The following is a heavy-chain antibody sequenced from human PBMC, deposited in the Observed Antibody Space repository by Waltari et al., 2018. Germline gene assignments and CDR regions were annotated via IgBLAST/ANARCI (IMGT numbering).Heavy chain of an antibody. J-gene: IGHJ5*02. CDR1: GRTLSSYA. V-gene: IGHV1-69*04. Sequence: QVQLVQSGAEVKKPGSSVKVSCKASGRTLSSYAISWVRQAPGQGLEWMGGIIPILGIANYAQKFQGRVTITADESTSTAYMELSSLRSEDTAVYYCARAAAGTGWFDPWGQGTLVTVSS. CDR2: IIPILGIA. CDR3: ARAAAGTGWFDP. D-gene: IGHD6-13*01.